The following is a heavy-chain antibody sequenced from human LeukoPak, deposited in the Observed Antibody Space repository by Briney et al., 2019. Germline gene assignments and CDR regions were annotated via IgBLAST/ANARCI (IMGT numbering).Heavy chain of an antibody. Sequence: PSETLSLTCAVYGGSFSGYYWSWIRQPPGKGLEWSGEINHSGSTNYNPSLKSRVTISVDTSKNQFSLKLSSVTAADTAVYYCATRYSSSSGPHYYYYMDVWGKGTTVTVSS. D-gene: IGHD6-6*01. CDR1: GGSFSGYY. J-gene: IGHJ6*03. CDR3: ATRYSSSSGPHYYYYMDV. CDR2: INHSGST. V-gene: IGHV4-34*01.